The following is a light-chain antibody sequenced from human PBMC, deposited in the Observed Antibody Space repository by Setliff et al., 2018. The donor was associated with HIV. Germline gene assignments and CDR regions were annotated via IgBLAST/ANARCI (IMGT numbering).Light chain of an antibody. CDR1: NSDVGGYNY. CDR3: SSFTSNNTLVV. Sequence: QSALTQPASVSGSPGQSITISCTGSNSDVGGYNYVSWYQKNPGTAPKLMIYDVNSRPSGVSNRFSGSKSGNTASLMISGLQAEDEAEFYCSSFTSNNTLVVFGGGT. V-gene: IGLV2-14*03. J-gene: IGLJ3*02. CDR2: DVN.